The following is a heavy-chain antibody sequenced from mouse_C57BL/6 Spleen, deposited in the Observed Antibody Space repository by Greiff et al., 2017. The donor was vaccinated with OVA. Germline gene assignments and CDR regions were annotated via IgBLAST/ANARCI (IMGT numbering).Heavy chain of an antibody. CDR3: ARDYYGSSSGWYFDV. V-gene: IGHV1-55*01. CDR2: IYPGSGST. D-gene: IGHD1-1*01. Sequence: VQLQQPGAELVKPGASVKMSCKASGYTFTSYWITWVKQRPGQGLEWIGDIYPGSGSTNYNEKFKSKATLTVDTSSSTAYMQRSSLTSEDSAVYYCARDYYGSSSGWYFDVWGTGTTGTVSS. J-gene: IGHJ1*03. CDR1: GYTFTSYW.